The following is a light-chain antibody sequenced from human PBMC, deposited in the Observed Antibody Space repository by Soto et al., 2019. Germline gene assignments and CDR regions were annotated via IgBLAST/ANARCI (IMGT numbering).Light chain of an antibody. CDR1: QSISSY. V-gene: IGKV1-39*01. CDR3: LQVYSFPRT. Sequence: DIQMTHYPSSLSASVGDRLTITCLASQSISSYLNWYQQKPGKAPKLLIYAASSLQSGVPSRFSGSGSGTEFILTINNLQPEDFASYFCLQVYSFPRTFGLGTKVDIK. J-gene: IGKJ1*01. CDR2: AAS.